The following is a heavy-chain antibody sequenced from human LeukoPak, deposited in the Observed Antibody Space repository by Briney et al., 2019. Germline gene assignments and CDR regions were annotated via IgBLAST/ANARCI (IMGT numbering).Heavy chain of an antibody. CDR3: AREDSYYYGSGSYPFDY. CDR1: GFSFSSYS. Sequence: GGSLRLSCAASGFSFSSYSMNWVRQAPGKGLEWVSSISSSSSYIYYADSVKGRFTISRDNAKNSLYPQVNSLRAEDTAVYYCAREDSYYYGSGSYPFDYWGQGTLVTVSS. J-gene: IGHJ4*02. V-gene: IGHV3-21*01. D-gene: IGHD3-10*01. CDR2: ISSSSSYI.